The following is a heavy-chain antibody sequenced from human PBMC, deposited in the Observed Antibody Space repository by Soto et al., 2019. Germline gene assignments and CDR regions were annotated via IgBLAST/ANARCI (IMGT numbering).Heavy chain of an antibody. J-gene: IGHJ4*02. Sequence: SETLSLTCAVYGGSFSGYYWSWIRQPPGKGLEWIGEINHSGSTNYNPSLKSRVTISVDTSKNQFSLKLSSVTAADTAVYYCAREGQVFGSGHFDYWGQGTLVTVSS. V-gene: IGHV4-34*01. CDR3: AREGQVFGSGHFDY. D-gene: IGHD3-3*01. CDR2: INHSGST. CDR1: GGSFSGYY.